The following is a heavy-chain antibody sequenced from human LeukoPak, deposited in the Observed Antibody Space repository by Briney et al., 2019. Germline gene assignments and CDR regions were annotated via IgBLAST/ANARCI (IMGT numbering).Heavy chain of an antibody. CDR3: AKAIIVVVPAAIHDYYYMDV. CDR2: ISGIGGST. D-gene: IGHD2-2*02. J-gene: IGHJ6*03. Sequence: PGGSLRLSCAASGFTFSSYAMSWVRQAPGKGLEWVSAISGIGGSTYYADSVKGRFTISRDNSKNTLYLQMNSLRAEDTAVYYCAKAIIVVVPAAIHDYYYMDVWGKGTTVTVSS. CDR1: GFTFSSYA. V-gene: IGHV3-23*01.